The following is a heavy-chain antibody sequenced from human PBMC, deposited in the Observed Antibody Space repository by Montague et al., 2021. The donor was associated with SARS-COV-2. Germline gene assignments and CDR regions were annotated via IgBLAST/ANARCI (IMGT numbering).Heavy chain of an antibody. D-gene: IGHD5-24*01. J-gene: IGHJ4*02. CDR2: IYSSGST. Sequence: SETLSLTCSVSSGSVSSDYWSWIRQPLGKGLEWIGYIYSSGSTSYNPSLKSRVTISIDTSKNQFSLRLSSVTAADTAVYYCARTGDAYTRYYFDYWGQGTLVTVSS. CDR1: SGSVSSDY. CDR3: ARTGDAYTRYYFDY. V-gene: IGHV4-59*02.